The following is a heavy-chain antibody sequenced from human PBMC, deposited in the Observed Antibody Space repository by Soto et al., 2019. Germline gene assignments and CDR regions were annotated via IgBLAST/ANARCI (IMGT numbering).Heavy chain of an antibody. CDR1: DDSLSTYY. CDR3: ARSAIPRGGWFRP. CDR2: IYASGST. V-gene: IGHV4-4*07. Sequence: SETLSLTCNVSDDSLSTYYWSWIRQPAGKGLEWIGRIYASGSTNYNPSLKGRVSMSVDTSKKQFSLRMISVNAADTAMYYCARSAIPRGGWFRPWGQGVLVTVSS. D-gene: IGHD2-21*01. J-gene: IGHJ5*02.